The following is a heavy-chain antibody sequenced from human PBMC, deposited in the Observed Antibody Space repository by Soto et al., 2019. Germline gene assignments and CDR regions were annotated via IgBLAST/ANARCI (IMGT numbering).Heavy chain of an antibody. CDR2: ISSSSSYI. D-gene: IGHD2-2*01. J-gene: IGHJ4*02. V-gene: IGHV3-21*01. CDR1: GFTFSSYS. Sequence: GGSLRLSCAASGFTFSSYSMNWVRQAPGKGLEWVSSISSSSSYIYYADSVKGRFTISRDNAKNSLYLQMNSLRAEDTAVYYCARDRGCSSTSCREKYYFDYWGQGTLVTVSS. CDR3: ARDRGCSSTSCREKYYFDY.